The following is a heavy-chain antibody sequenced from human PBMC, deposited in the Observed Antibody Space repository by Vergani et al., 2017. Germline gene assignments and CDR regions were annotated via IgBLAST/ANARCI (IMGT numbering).Heavy chain of an antibody. CDR2: ISPIFGTA. J-gene: IGHJ3*02. Sequence: QVQLVQSGAEVKKPGSSVKVSCKTSGGTFKSNTFSWVRQAPGQGLEWIGGISPIFGTANYAQKFQGRVTITADESTSTAYMELSSLRSEDTAVYYCARKKSPVSISTIYDAFDIWGQGTMVTVSS. CDR1: GGTFKSNT. V-gene: IGHV1-69*01. D-gene: IGHD3-3*02. CDR3: ARKKSPVSISTIYDAFDI.